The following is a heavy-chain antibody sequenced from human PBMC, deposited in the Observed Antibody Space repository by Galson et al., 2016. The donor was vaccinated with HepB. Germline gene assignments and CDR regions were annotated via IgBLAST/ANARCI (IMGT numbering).Heavy chain of an antibody. CDR3: GRSSHYDASSGFSDC. CDR2: IYTDGRS. Sequence: TLSLTCTVSGGSISSGSCYWSWIRQPAGKRLEWIGLIYTDGRSNYDPSLKSRVTMAVDTSKNQVSMTLSSVTAADTAVYYCGRSSHYDASSGFSDCWGQGTQVTVSS. CDR1: GGSISSGSCY. J-gene: IGHJ4*02. V-gene: IGHV4-61*02. D-gene: IGHD3-22*01.